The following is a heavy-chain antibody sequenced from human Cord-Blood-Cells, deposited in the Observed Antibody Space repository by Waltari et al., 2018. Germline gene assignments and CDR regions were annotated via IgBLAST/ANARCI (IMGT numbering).Heavy chain of an antibody. CDR1: GYTLPELS. CDR2: FDPEKGEK. Sequence: QVQLVQSGAEVKKPGASVKVSCKVSGYTLPELSMHWVRQAPGKGLEWMGGFDPEKGEKNYAQKFQGRVTMTEDTSTDTAYMELSSLRSEDTAVYYCATDQIAARPGYYYYYYMDVWGKGTTVTVSS. J-gene: IGHJ6*03. V-gene: IGHV1-24*01. CDR3: ATDQIAARPGYYYYYYMDV. D-gene: IGHD6-6*01.